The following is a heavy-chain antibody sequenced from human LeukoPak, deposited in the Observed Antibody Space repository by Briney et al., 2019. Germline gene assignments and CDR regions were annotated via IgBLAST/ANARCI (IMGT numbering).Heavy chain of an antibody. CDR2: IYYSGST. D-gene: IGHD3-22*01. Sequence: NPSETLSLTCTVSGGSISSYYWSWIRQPPGKGLEWIGYIYYSGSTNYNPSLKSRVTISVDTSMNQFSLTLSSVTAADTAVYYCARGIDSSGYDDAFDIWGQGTMVTVSS. V-gene: IGHV4-59*08. CDR1: GGSISSYY. J-gene: IGHJ3*02. CDR3: ARGIDSSGYDDAFDI.